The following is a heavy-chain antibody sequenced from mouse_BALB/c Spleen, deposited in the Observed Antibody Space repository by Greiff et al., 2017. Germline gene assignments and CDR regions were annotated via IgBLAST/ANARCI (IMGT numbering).Heavy chain of an antibody. J-gene: IGHJ4*01. CDR1: GYTFTSYW. D-gene: IGHD1-3*01. Sequence: QVQLQQPGAELVRPGASVKLSCKASGYTFTSYWINWVKQRPGQGLEWIGNIYPSDSYTNYNQKFKDKATLTVDKSSSTAYMQLSSPTSEDSAVYYCTRRVGGYAMDYWGQGTSVTVSS. CDR3: TRRVGGYAMDY. CDR2: IYPSDSYT. V-gene: IGHV1-69*02.